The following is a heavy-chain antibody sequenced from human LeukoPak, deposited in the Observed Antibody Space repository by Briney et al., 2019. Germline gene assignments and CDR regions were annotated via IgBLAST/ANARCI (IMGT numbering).Heavy chain of an antibody. V-gene: IGHV3-33*06. CDR3: AKQGSSWYSYFSPMDV. CDR2: IWFDGSKT. Sequence: PGGSLRLSCAGTGFTFRNYGMHWVRQAPGKGLEWVALIWFDGSKTYYADSVKGRFTISRDNSKNTLFLQMNSLRVEDTAVYYCAKQGSSWYSYFSPMDVWGQGTTVTVSS. D-gene: IGHD6-13*01. CDR1: GFTFRNYG. J-gene: IGHJ6*02.